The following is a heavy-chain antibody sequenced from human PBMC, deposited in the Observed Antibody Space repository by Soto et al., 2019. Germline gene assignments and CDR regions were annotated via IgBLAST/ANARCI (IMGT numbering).Heavy chain of an antibody. D-gene: IGHD5-12*01. Sequence: PSETLSLTFTVSGVSISSYYWSWIRQPPGKGLEWIGYNYYSGTTNYNPSLKSRGTISVDTSKNQFFLRLNSVTAADTAVYYCVREAYIGYGHAIDHSGPGTLVTVSS. CDR1: GVSISSYY. J-gene: IGHJ4*02. CDR3: VREAYIGYGHAIDH. CDR2: NYYSGTT. V-gene: IGHV4-59*01.